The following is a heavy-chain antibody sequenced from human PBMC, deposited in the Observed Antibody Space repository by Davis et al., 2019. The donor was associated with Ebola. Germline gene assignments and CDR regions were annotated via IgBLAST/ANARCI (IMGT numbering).Heavy chain of an antibody. V-gene: IGHV3-21*01. CDR3: VRDPALVVTGGGWFFGL. D-gene: IGHD2-21*02. Sequence: PGGSLRLSCAASGFTSGSNSMNGVRQAPGMGLEWVSFISSSSNYRYYADSVKGRFTVSRDNAKNSLYLQMNSLRAEDTAVYYCVRDPALVVTGGGWFFGLWGRGTLVTVSS. CDR1: GFTSGSNS. CDR2: ISSSSNYR. J-gene: IGHJ2*01.